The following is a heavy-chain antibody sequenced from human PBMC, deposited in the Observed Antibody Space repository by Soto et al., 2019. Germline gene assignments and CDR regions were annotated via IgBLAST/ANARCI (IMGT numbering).Heavy chain of an antibody. Sequence: PSETLSLTCTVSGGSISSYYWSWIRQPPGKGLERIGYIYYSGSTNYNPSLKSRVTISVDTSKNQFSLKLSSVTAADTAVYYCAHRSSNYYDSSGYYYFWGQGTLVTVSS. CDR3: AHRSSNYYDSSGYYYF. D-gene: IGHD3-22*01. V-gene: IGHV4-59*01. CDR2: IYYSGST. CDR1: GGSISSYY. J-gene: IGHJ4*02.